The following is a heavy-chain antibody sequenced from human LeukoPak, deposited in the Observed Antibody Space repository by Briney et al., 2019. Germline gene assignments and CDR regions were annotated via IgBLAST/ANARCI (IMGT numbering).Heavy chain of an antibody. D-gene: IGHD6-13*01. CDR3: ARGPYSRSWYSHYYYYMDV. V-gene: IGHV3-7*01. Sequence: GGSLRLSCAASGFTFSSYWMSWVRQAPGKGLEWVANIKQDGSEKYYVDSVKGRFTISRDNAKNSLYLQMNSLRAEDTAVYYCARGPYSRSWYSHYYYYMDVWGKGTTVTVSS. CDR2: IKQDGSEK. CDR1: GFTFSSYW. J-gene: IGHJ6*03.